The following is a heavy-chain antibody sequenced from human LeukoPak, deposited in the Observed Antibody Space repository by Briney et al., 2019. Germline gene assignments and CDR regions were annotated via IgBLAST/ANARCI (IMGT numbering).Heavy chain of an antibody. V-gene: IGHV1-24*01. CDR1: GYTLTELS. D-gene: IGHD2-2*01. CDR3: ATDGYRHQLLNWFDP. CDR2: FDPEDGET. Sequence: ASVKVSCKVSGYTLTELSMHWVRQAPGKGLEWMGGFDPEDGETIYPQKFQGRVTMTEDTSTDTAYMELSSLRSEDTAVYYCATDGYRHQLLNWFDPWGQGTLVTVSS. J-gene: IGHJ5*02.